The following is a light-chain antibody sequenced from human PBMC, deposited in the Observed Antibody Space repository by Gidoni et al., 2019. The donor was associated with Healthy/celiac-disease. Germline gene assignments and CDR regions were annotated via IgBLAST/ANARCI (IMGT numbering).Light chain of an antibody. V-gene: IGKV4-1*01. CDR3: QQYYSTLFT. Sequence: DIVMTQSPDSLAVSLGERATINCKSSQSVLYSSKNKNYLAWYQQQPGQPPKLLIYWASTRESGVPDRFSGSGSGTDFTLTISSLQAEDVAVYYCQQYYSTLFTFGPGTKVDIK. CDR2: WAS. J-gene: IGKJ3*01. CDR1: QSVLYSSKNKNY.